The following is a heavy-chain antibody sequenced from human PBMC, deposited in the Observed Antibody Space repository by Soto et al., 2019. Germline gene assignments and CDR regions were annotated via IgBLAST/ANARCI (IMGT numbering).Heavy chain of an antibody. V-gene: IGHV4-31*03. Sequence: QVQLQESGPGLVKPSQTLSLTCTVSGGSISSGGYYWSWIRQHPGKGLEWIGYIYYSGSTYYNPPLKSRVTISVDTSKNQFSLKLSSVTAADTAVYYCARENWNDVYYGMDVWGQGTTVTVSS. CDR2: IYYSGST. CDR3: ARENWNDVYYGMDV. J-gene: IGHJ6*02. D-gene: IGHD1-1*01. CDR1: GGSISSGGYY.